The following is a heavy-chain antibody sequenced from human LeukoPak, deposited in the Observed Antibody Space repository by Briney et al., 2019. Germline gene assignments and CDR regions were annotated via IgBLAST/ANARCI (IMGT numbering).Heavy chain of an antibody. J-gene: IGHJ4*02. V-gene: IGHV3-30*18. D-gene: IGHD4-11*01. CDR3: AKVARGFYSNLDY. CDR2: MSYDGSNK. Sequence: GSLRLSCAASGFTFSSYGMHWVRQAPGKGLGWVAVMSYDGSNKYYADSVKGRFTISRDNSKNTLYLQMNSLRAEDTAVYYCAKVARGFYSNLDYWGQGTLVTVSS. CDR1: GFTFSSYG.